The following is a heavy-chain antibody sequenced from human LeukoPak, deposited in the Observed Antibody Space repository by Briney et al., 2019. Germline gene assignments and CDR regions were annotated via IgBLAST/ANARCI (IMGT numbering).Heavy chain of an antibody. V-gene: IGHV1-46*01. J-gene: IGHJ4*02. Sequence: ASVKVSCKASGYTFTSYYMHWVRQAPGQGLEWMGIINPSGGSTNYAQKFQGRVTMTRDTSTSTVYMELTSLRSDDTAVYFCARGGGIQSCGGKTCFRGFVYWGQGTLVTVSS. D-gene: IGHD2-21*01. CDR3: ARGGGIQSCGGKTCFRGFVY. CDR2: INPSGGST. CDR1: GYTFTSYY.